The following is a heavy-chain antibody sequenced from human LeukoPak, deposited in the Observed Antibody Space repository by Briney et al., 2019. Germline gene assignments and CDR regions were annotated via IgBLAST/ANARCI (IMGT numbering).Heavy chain of an antibody. Sequence: GRSLRLSCAASGFTFDDYAMPWVRQAPGKGLEWVSGISWNSGSIGYADSVKGRFTISRDNAKNSLYLQMNSLRAEDTALYYCAKDMVGFYYYGMDVWGQGTTVTVSS. CDR3: AKDMVGFYYYGMDV. D-gene: IGHD2-15*01. CDR1: GFTFDDYA. CDR2: ISWNSGSI. V-gene: IGHV3-9*01. J-gene: IGHJ6*02.